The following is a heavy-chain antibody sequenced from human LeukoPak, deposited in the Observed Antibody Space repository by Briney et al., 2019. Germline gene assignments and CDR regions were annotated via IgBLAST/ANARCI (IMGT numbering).Heavy chain of an antibody. V-gene: IGHV4-39*01. CDR2: IYYSGST. CDR1: GGSISSSSYY. CDR3: ATYGAVAGTWGTIDY. Sequence: SETLSLTCTVSGGSISSSSYYWGWTRQPPGKGLEWIGSIYYSGSTYYNPSLKSRVTISVDTSKNQFSLKLSSVTAADTAVYYYATYGAVAGTWGTIDYWGQGTLVTVSS. J-gene: IGHJ4*02. D-gene: IGHD6-19*01.